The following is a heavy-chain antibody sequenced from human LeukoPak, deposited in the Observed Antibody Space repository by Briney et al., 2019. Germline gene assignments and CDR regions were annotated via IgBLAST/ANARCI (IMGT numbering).Heavy chain of an antibody. J-gene: IGHJ6*02. D-gene: IGHD3-9*01. Sequence: GASVKVSCKASGGTFSSYAISWVRQAPGQGLEWMGGIIPIIGTANYAQKFQGRVTITADESTSTAYMELSSLRSEDTAVYYCARETPLYDILTGYYNRLGMDVWGQGTTVTVSS. CDR2: IIPIIGTA. CDR1: GGTFSSYA. CDR3: ARETPLYDILTGYYNRLGMDV. V-gene: IGHV1-69*13.